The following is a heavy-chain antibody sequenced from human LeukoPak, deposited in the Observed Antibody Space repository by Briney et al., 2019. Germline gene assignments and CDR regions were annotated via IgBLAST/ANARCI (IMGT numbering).Heavy chain of an antibody. CDR1: GFTFSSYA. CDR2: ISGSGGST. D-gene: IGHD6-19*01. J-gene: IGHJ4*02. Sequence: PGGSLRLPCAASGFTFSSYAMSWVRQAPGKGLEWVSAISGSGGSTYYADSVKGRSTISRDNSKNTLYLQMNSLRAEDTAVYYCAKGWGPPSIAVAGTGFDYWGQGTLVTVSS. CDR3: AKGWGPPSIAVAGTGFDY. V-gene: IGHV3-23*01.